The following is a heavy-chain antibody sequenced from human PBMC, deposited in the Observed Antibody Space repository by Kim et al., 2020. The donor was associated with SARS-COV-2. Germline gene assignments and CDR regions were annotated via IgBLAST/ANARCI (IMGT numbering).Heavy chain of an antibody. Sequence: SETLSLTCAVYGGSFSGYYWSRIRQPPGKGLEWIGEINHSGSTNYNPSLKSRVTISVDTSKNQFSLKLSSVTAADTAVYYCARADYGDYAGYYYGMDVWGQGTTVTVSS. J-gene: IGHJ6*02. CDR3: ARADYGDYAGYYYGMDV. V-gene: IGHV4-34*01. CDR2: INHSGST. D-gene: IGHD4-17*01. CDR1: GGSFSGYY.